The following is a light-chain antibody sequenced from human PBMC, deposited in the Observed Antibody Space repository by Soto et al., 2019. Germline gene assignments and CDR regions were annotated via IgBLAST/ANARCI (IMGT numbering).Light chain of an antibody. J-gene: IGKJ4*01. V-gene: IGKV1-39*01. CDR3: QQSFSNPRT. CDR2: LAS. Sequence: DIQMTQSPSSLSASLGDRVTVTCRASQKIHNFVSWYQQKPGQAPKLLIFLASTLESGVPSRFGGSGSGTDFTLTISSLQPEDVATYYCQQSFSNPRTFGGGTKVDIK. CDR1: QKIHNF.